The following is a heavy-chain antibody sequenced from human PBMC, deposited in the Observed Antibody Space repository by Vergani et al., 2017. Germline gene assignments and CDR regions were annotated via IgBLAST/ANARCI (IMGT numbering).Heavy chain of an antibody. Sequence: QVQLQESGPGLVKPSETLSLTCTVSGGSISSYYWGWIRQPPGKGLEWIGSIYYSGSTYYNPSLKSRVTISVDTSKNQFSLRLSSVTAADTAVYYCAGAPSGSYFDYWGQGTLVTVSS. CDR3: AGAPSGSYFDY. J-gene: IGHJ4*02. CDR2: IYYSGST. D-gene: IGHD6-25*01. V-gene: IGHV4-39*07. CDR1: GGSISSYY.